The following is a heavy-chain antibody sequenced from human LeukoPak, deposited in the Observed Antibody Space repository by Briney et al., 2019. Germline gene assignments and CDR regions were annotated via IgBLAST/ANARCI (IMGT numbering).Heavy chain of an antibody. CDR1: GFTFSIYA. CDR3: AKGLSGYVPFDY. V-gene: IGHV3-23*01. Sequence: GGSLRLSCAASGFTFSIYAMTWVRQAPGKGLEWVSTISVSGAGTYYADSVKGRFTISRDTSKNTLYLQMNSLRVEDTAVYYCAKGLSGYVPFDYWGHGTLVTVSS. D-gene: IGHD5-12*01. CDR2: ISVSGAGT. J-gene: IGHJ4*01.